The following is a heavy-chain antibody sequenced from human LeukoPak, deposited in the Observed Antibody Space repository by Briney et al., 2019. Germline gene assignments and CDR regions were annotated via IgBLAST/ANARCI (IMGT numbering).Heavy chain of an antibody. CDR3: ATGLPGGP. CDR1: GYTFTDYY. Sequence: ASVKVSCKASGYTFTDYYMHWVQQAPGKGLEWMGRVDPEDGETIYAEKFQGRVTITADTSTDTAYMELSRLRSEDTAVYYCATGLPGGPWGQGTLVTVSS. CDR2: VDPEDGET. D-gene: IGHD3-10*01. V-gene: IGHV1-69-2*01. J-gene: IGHJ5*02.